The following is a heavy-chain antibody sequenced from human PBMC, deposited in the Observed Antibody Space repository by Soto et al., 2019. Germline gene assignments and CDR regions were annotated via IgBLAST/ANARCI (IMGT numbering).Heavy chain of an antibody. Sequence: QVQLQESGPGLVKPSGTLSLTCAVSRGSISSSNWWSWVRQSPGKGLEWIGAMYHTGNTNYSPSLKSRVTMSVDKSKNQFALKLSSVTAADTAVYYCAGESYNESNVAYFDLWGRGTLVSVSS. J-gene: IGHJ2*01. CDR3: AGESYNESNVAYFDL. CDR2: MYHTGNT. V-gene: IGHV4-4*02. D-gene: IGHD1-1*01. CDR1: RGSISSSNW.